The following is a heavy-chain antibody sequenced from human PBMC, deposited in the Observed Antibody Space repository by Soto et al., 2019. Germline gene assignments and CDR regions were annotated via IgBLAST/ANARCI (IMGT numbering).Heavy chain of an antibody. V-gene: IGHV3-23*01. CDR1: GFKFSNYA. D-gene: IGHD3-16*01. J-gene: IGHJ4*02. Sequence: PGGSLRLSCSASGFKFSNYARSWVRQAPGKGLEWVSLISATGGGTYYADSVKGRFTISRDNSHNTLYLQVHSLTAEDTAVYYCAKDRRAGGNSAFYFDFWGQGAQVTV. CDR3: AKDRRAGGNSAFYFDF. CDR2: ISATGGGT.